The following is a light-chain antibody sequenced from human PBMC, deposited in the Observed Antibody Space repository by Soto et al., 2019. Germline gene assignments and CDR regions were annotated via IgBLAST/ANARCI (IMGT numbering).Light chain of an antibody. J-gene: IGKJ1*01. CDR2: RAS. Sequence: DIPLTQSPSALSASLRDRVTITCRASQPISTYLHWYQQKPGRVPNLLIYRASSLQSGVPSRFSGGGSGTEFTLTIRGLQPEDVATYYCQQRYSTPPTFGHGTTVEIK. CDR1: QPISTY. V-gene: IGKV1-39*01. CDR3: QQRYSTPPT.